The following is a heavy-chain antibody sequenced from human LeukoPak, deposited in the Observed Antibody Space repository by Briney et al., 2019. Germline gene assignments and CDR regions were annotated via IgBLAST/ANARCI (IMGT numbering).Heavy chain of an antibody. Sequence: SETLSLTCTVSGGSISSGDYYWSWIRQPPGRGLVWIGYIYYSGSTYYNPSLKSRVTISVDTSKNQFSLKLSSVTAADTAVYYCARGYYDFWSGYSTHGMDVWGQGTTVTVSS. CDR3: ARGYYDFWSGYSTHGMDV. D-gene: IGHD3-3*01. CDR1: GGSISSGDYY. V-gene: IGHV4-30-4*01. CDR2: IYYSGST. J-gene: IGHJ6*02.